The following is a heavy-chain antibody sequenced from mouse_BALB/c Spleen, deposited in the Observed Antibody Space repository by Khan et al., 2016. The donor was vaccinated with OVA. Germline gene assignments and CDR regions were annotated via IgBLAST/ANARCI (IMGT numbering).Heavy chain of an antibody. CDR3: ARSNDRYAVVY. J-gene: IGHJ3*01. Sequence: EVQLQESGPSLVKPSQTLSLTCSVTGDSFTSGYWNWIRKFPGHKLEYIGYMIYSGHTSYNPSLNSRISITRPSSKNQYYLHLPSVTTADTATSSCARSNDRYAVVYWGQGTLVAVSA. CDR1: GDSFTSGY. D-gene: IGHD2-14*01. CDR2: MIYSGHT. V-gene: IGHV3-8*02.